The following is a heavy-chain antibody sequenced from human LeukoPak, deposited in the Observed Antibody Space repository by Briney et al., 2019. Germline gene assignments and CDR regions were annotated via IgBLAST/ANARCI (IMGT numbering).Heavy chain of an antibody. D-gene: IGHD1-26*01. CDR3: ARSGVYSGSYNWFDP. CDR2: ISTYNGNT. J-gene: IGHJ5*02. V-gene: IGHV1-18*01. Sequence: ASVKVSCKASGGTFSSYAISWVRQAPGQGLEWMGWISTYNGNTLYTQKVQGRVTMTTDTSTTTAYMELRSLTSDDTAVYYCARSGVYSGSYNWFDPWGQGTVVTVSS. CDR1: GGTFSSYA.